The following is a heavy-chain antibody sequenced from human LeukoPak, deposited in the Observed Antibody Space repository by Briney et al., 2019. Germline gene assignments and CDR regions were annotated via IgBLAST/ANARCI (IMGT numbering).Heavy chain of an antibody. D-gene: IGHD6-13*01. Sequence: GGSLRLSCAASGFTFSSYSMNWVRQAPGKGLEWVSSISSSSSYIYYADSVKGRFTISRDNSKNTLYLQMNSLRAEDTAVYYCAKDRTIAAAGTDYWGQGTLVTVSS. CDR3: AKDRTIAAAGTDY. CDR2: ISSSSSYI. CDR1: GFTFSSYS. V-gene: IGHV3-21*04. J-gene: IGHJ4*02.